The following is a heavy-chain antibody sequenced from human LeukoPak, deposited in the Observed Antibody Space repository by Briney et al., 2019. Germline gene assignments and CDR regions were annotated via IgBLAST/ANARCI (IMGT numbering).Heavy chain of an antibody. D-gene: IGHD3-22*01. Sequence: PGGSLRLSCAASGFTFSNYWMNWVRQAPGKGLERVGNIKQDGSEKYYVDSVKGRFTISRDNAKNSLYLQLNSLRAEDTAVYYCARGPHDSSGYYLTLWGRGTPVTVSS. V-gene: IGHV3-7*01. J-gene: IGHJ2*01. CDR2: IKQDGSEK. CDR1: GFTFSNYW. CDR3: ARGPHDSSGYYLTL.